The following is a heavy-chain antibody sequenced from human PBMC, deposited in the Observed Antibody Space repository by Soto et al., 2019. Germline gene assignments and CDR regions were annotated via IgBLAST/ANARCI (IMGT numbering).Heavy chain of an antibody. CDR3: ARSGNYRLDC. D-gene: IGHD1-26*01. Sequence: GSLTLSCAASGFTFSSYSMNWFRQAPGKGLEWVSYISSSGSSIYYADSVKGRFTISRDNAKNSLYLQMNSLRAEDTALYYCARSGNYRLDCWGQGTLVTVSS. CDR1: GFTFSSYS. CDR2: ISSSGSSI. V-gene: IGHV3-48*01. J-gene: IGHJ4*02.